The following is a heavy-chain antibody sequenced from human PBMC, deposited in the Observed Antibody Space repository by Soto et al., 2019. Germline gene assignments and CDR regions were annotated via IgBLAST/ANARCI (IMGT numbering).Heavy chain of an antibody. CDR3: ARNPDPNPDLEPTPRNWFDP. CDR1: GYSFTSYW. J-gene: IGHJ5*02. Sequence: GESLKISCKGSGYSFTSYWIGWVRQMPGKGLEWMGIIYPGDSDTRYSPSFQGQVTISADKSISTAYLQWSSLKASDTAMYYCARNPDPNPDLEPTPRNWFDPWGKGTLVTVSS. D-gene: IGHD3-3*01. CDR2: IYPGDSDT. V-gene: IGHV5-51*01.